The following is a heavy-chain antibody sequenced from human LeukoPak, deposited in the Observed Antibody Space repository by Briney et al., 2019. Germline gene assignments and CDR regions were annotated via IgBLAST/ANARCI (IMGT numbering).Heavy chain of an antibody. D-gene: IGHD3-22*01. Sequence: ASVKVSCKASGYTFTSYYMHWVRQAPGQGLEWMGWISAYNGNTNYAQKLQGRVTMTTDTSTSTAYMELRSLRSDDTAVYYCARDRYYYDSSGYSDYWGQGTLVTVSS. V-gene: IGHV1-18*04. CDR1: GYTFTSYY. CDR3: ARDRYYYDSSGYSDY. J-gene: IGHJ4*02. CDR2: ISAYNGNT.